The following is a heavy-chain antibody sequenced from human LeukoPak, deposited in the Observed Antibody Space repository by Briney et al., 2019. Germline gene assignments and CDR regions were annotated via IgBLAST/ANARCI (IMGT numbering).Heavy chain of an antibody. CDR2: ISAYNGNT. CDR1: GGTFSSYA. CDR3: ARDIPLSSGCYYHEKEFDY. J-gene: IGHJ4*02. V-gene: IGHV1-18*01. D-gene: IGHD3-22*01. Sequence: GASVKVSCKAYGGTFSSYAISWVRQAPGQGLEWMGWISAYNGNTNYAQKLQGRVTMTTDTSTSTAYMELRSLRSDDTAVYYCARDIPLSSGCYYHEKEFDYWGQGTLVTVSS.